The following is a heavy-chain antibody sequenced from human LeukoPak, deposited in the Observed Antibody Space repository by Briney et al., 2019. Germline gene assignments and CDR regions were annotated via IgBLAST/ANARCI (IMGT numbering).Heavy chain of an antibody. Sequence: TGGSLRLSCVASGFRFDDYDMSWVSLAPGKGLEWVSGINWNGDRRGYADSVKGRFTISRDNAKNSLYVQMNSLRVDDTALYYCARASRAGGFDYWGRGTPVTVSS. D-gene: IGHD5-24*01. CDR2: INWNGDRR. CDR3: ARASRAGGFDY. J-gene: IGHJ4*02. V-gene: IGHV3-20*04. CDR1: GFRFDDYD.